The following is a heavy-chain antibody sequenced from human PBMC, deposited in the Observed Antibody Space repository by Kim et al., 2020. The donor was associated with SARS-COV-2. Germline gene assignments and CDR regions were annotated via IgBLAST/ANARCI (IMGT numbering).Heavy chain of an antibody. CDR3: ARETFYGMDV. J-gene: IGHJ6*02. CDR2: IYYSGST. Sequence: SETLSLTCTVSGGSISSYYWSWIRQPPGKGLEWIGYIYYSGSTNYNPSLKSRVTISVDTSKNQFSLKLSSVTAADTAVYYCARETFYGMDVWGQGTTVTVSS. D-gene: IGHD3-16*01. CDR1: GGSISSYY. V-gene: IGHV4-59*13.